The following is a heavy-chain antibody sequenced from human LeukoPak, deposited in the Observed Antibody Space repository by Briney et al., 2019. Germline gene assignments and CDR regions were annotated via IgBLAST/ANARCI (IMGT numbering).Heavy chain of an antibody. D-gene: IGHD5-24*01. CDR3: ARAPEMTTIFDHHAPFDY. V-gene: IGHV4-4*07. CDR1: GGSISSYY. J-gene: IGHJ4*02. Sequence: TSETLSLTCTVSGGSISSYYWSWIRQPAGKGLEWIGRIYTSGSTNYNPSLKSRVTMSVDTSKNQFSLKLSSVTAADTAVYYCARAPEMTTIFDHHAPFDYWGQGTLVTVSS. CDR2: IYTSGST.